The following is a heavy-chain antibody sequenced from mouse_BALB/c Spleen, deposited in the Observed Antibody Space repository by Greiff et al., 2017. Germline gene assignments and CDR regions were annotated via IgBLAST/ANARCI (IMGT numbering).Heavy chain of an antibody. CDR2: IWSGGST. J-gene: IGHJ4*01. CDR1: GFSLTSYG. CDR3: AIHYYGYDAMDY. V-gene: IGHV2-2*02. D-gene: IGHD1-2*01. Sequence: VQVVESGPGLVQPSQSLSITCTVSGFSLTSYGVHWVRQSPGKGLEWLGVIWSGGSTDYNAAFISRLSISKDNSKSQVFFKMNSLQANDTAIYYCAIHYYGYDAMDYWGQGTSVTVSS.